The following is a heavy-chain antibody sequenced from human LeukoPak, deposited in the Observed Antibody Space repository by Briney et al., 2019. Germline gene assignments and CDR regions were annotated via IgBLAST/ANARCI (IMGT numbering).Heavy chain of an antibody. CDR3: ARGGKLEPTAMPT. CDR1: GFTVSSNS. J-gene: IGHJ5*02. CDR2: CSDNT. Sequence: PGGSLRPSCTVSGFTVSSNSMSWVRQAPGKGLEWVSFCSDNTHYSDSVKGRFTISRDNSKNTLYLQINSLRVEDTAIYYCARGGKLEPTAMPTWGQGSLVVVSS. V-gene: IGHV3-53*01. D-gene: IGHD2-2*01.